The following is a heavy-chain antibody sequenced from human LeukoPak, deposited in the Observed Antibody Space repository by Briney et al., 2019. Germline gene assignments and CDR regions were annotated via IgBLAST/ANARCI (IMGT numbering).Heavy chain of an antibody. CDR1: GFTFTKYW. Sequence: GGSLRLSCAASGFTFTKYWMTWVRQAPGKGLEWVANIKQDGSEQFYVDSVKGRFTISRDNAKNSLDLQINSLGAEDTAVYYCARGLDCRSTSCYLDNWGQGTLVTVSS. CDR2: IKQDGSEQ. V-gene: IGHV3-7*01. CDR3: ARGLDCRSTSCYLDN. J-gene: IGHJ4*02. D-gene: IGHD2-2*01.